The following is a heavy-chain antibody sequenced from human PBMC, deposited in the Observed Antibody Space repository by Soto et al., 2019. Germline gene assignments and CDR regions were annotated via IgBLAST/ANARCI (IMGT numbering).Heavy chain of an antibody. Sequence: TLSLTCTVSGGSISSSSYYWGWIRQPPGKGLEWIGSIYYSGSTYYNPSLKSRVTISVDTSKNQFSLKLSSVTAADTAVYYCVRGSSGWFLGRRYNWFDPWGQGTLVTVSS. CDR1: GGSISSSSYY. CDR3: VRGSSGWFLGRRYNWFDP. CDR2: IYYSGST. J-gene: IGHJ5*02. D-gene: IGHD6-19*01. V-gene: IGHV4-39*01.